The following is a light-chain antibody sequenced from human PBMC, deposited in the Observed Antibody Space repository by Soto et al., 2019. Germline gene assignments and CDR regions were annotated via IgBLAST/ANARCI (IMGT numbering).Light chain of an antibody. V-gene: IGLV2-23*03. J-gene: IGLJ1*01. CDR3: CSYAGGSNV. CDR2: EGS. Sequence: QSVLTQPASVSGSPGQSITISCTGTSSDVGSYKFVSWYQQYPGKAPKLIIYEGSKRPSGVSDRFSGSKSGNTASLTISGLQAEDEADHFCCSYAGGSNVFGTGTKLTVL. CDR1: SSDVGSYKF.